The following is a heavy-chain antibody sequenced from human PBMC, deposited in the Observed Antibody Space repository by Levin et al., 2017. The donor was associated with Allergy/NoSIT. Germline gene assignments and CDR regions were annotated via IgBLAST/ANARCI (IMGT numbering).Heavy chain of an antibody. D-gene: IGHD6-19*01. V-gene: IGHV4-59*01. CDR3: AREWQWLEEDYFDY. CDR2: IYYSGST. CDR1: GGSISSYY. J-gene: IGHJ4*02. Sequence: SETLSLTCTVSGGSISSYYWSWIRQPPGKGLEWIGYIYYSGSTNYNPSLKSRVTISVDTSKNQFSLKLSSVTAADTAVYYCAREWQWLEEDYFDYWGQGTLVTVSS.